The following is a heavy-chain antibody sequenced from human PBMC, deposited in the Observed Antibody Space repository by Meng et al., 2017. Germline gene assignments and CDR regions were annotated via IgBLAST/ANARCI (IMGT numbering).Heavy chain of an antibody. V-gene: IGHV3-23*01. CDR3: AKILWFGELLLNYYYYGMDV. D-gene: IGHD3-10*01. J-gene: IGHJ6*02. CDR1: GFTFSSYA. Sequence: GESLKISCAASGFTFSSYAMSWVRQAPGKGLEWVSAISGSGGSTYYADSEKGQFTISRDNSKNTLYLQMNSLRAEDTAVYYCAKILWFGELLLNYYYYGMDVWGQGTTVTVSS. CDR2: ISGSGGST.